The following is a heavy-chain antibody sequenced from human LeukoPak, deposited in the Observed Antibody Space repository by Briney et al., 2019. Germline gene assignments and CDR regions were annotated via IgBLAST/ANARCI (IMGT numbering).Heavy chain of an antibody. J-gene: IGHJ4*02. D-gene: IGHD6-13*01. V-gene: IGHV4-61*05. CDR1: GGSISSSSYY. CDR2: IYYSGST. CDR3: ARDRQQLVRGDYFDY. Sequence: PSETLSLTCTVSGGSISSSSYYWGWIRQPPGKGLEWIGYIYYSGSTNYNPSLKSRVIISVDTSKNQFSLKLRSVTAADTAVYYCARDRQQLVRGDYFDYWGQGTLVTVSS.